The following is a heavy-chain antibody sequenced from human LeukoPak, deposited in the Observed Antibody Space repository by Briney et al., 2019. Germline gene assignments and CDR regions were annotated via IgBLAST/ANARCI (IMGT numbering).Heavy chain of an antibody. V-gene: IGHV3-7*01. J-gene: IGHJ4*02. CDR2: IKQDGSGK. CDR1: GFTFSSYW. D-gene: IGHD5-24*01. CDR3: ARRIDGLSHYFDY. Sequence: GGSLRLSCAASGFTFSSYWMSWVRQAPGKGLEWVANIKQDGSGKYYVDSVKGRFTISRDNAKNSLYLQMNSLRAEDTAVYYCARRIDGLSHYFDYWGQGTLVTVSS.